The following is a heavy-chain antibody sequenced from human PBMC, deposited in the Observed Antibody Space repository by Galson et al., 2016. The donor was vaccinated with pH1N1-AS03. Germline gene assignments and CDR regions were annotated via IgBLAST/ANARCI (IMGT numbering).Heavy chain of an antibody. CDR3: VKGGGYSHGFLEYYFDS. D-gene: IGHD3-3*01. J-gene: IGHJ4*02. CDR1: GFVFSTSA. V-gene: IGHV3-30*02. CDR2: IRYDESIK. Sequence: SLRLSCAASGFVFSTSAIHWVRQSPGKGLEWVAFIRYDESIKNYGDSVKGRFTISRDNSKNTVDLEMNSLRPEDSAVYYRVKGGGYSHGFLEYYFDSWGQGSLVTVSS.